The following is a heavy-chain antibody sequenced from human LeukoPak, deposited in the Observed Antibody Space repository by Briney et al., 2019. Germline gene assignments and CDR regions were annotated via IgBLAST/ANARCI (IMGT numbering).Heavy chain of an antibody. CDR1: GFTFSSYE. CDR2: ISSSGSTI. V-gene: IGHV3-48*03. Sequence: GGSLRLSCAASGFTFSSYEMNWVRQATGKGLEWASYISSSGSTIYYADSVKGRFTISRDNAKNSLYLQMNSLRAEDTAVYYCASGAGDTYYDILTGYYIPPAWGQGTLVTVSS. CDR3: ASGAGDTYYDILTGYYIPPA. J-gene: IGHJ5*02. D-gene: IGHD3-9*01.